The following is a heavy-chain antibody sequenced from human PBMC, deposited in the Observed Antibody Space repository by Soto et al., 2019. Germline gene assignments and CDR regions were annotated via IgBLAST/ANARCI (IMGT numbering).Heavy chain of an antibody. CDR1: GFSLSTTGVG. J-gene: IGHJ6*02. V-gene: IGHV2-5*02. D-gene: IGHD2-21*02. CDR2: IYWDDDK. CDR3: VQSRCGGDCLQSYSSHSYYGLDV. Sequence: QITLKESGPTLVKPTQTLTLTCTFSGFSLSTTGVGVGWIRQPPGKALEWLALIYWDDDKRYNPSLNSRLTIPKDTSKNQVVLTMTNVDPGDTATYYCVQSRCGGDCLQSYSSHSYYGLDVWGQGTTVTVSS.